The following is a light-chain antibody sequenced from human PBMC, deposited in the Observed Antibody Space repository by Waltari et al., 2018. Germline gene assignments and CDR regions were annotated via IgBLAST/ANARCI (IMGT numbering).Light chain of an antibody. V-gene: IGKV4-1*01. J-gene: IGKJ1*01. Sequence: DIVLTQCPDSMAVSRGERATINCKSSQSVLYSSNNKNYLAWYQQKPGQPPKLLIYWASTRESGVPDRFSGSGSGTDFTLTISSLQAEDVAVYYCQQYYSTPRTFGQGTKVEIK. CDR3: QQYYSTPRT. CDR1: QSVLYSSNNKNY. CDR2: WAS.